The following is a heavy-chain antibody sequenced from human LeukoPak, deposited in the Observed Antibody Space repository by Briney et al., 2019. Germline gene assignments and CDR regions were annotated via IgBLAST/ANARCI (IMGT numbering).Heavy chain of an antibody. D-gene: IGHD1-26*01. V-gene: IGHV7-4-1*02. CDR2: INTNTGDP. CDR3: ARDPYYSGSYARPHYWYFDL. J-gene: IGHJ2*01. CDR1: GYTFTTYA. Sequence: GASVKVSCKASGYTFTTYAINRVRQAPGLGLEWMGWINTNTGDPTYAQGFTGRFVFSLDTSVSTAYLQISSLKAEDTAVYYCARDPYYSGSYARPHYWYFDLWGRGTLVTVSS.